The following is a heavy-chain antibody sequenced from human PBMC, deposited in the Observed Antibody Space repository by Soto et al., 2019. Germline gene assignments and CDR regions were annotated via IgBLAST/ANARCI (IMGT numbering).Heavy chain of an antibody. Sequence: PGGSLRLSCAASGFTFSSYSMNWVRQAPGKGLEWVSYISSSSSTIYYADSVKGRFTISRDNAKNSLYLQMNSLRDEDTAVYYCASFEVAAPRSVGFDYWGQGTLVPVSS. V-gene: IGHV3-48*02. J-gene: IGHJ4*02. CDR1: GFTFSSYS. CDR2: ISSSSSTI. D-gene: IGHD3-3*01. CDR3: ASFEVAAPRSVGFDY.